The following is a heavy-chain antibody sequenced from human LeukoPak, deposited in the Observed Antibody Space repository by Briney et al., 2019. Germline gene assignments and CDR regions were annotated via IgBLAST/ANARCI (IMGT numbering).Heavy chain of an antibody. V-gene: IGHV1-18*01. CDR3: ARDLDDSSGYYSHAFDI. J-gene: IGHJ3*02. CDR2: ISAYNGNT. CDR1: GYTFTSYG. D-gene: IGHD3-22*01. Sequence: ASVKVSFKASGYTFTSYGISWVRQAPGQGLEWMGWISAYNGNTNYAQKLQGRVTMTTDTSTSTAYMELRSLRSDDTAVYYCARDLDDSSGYYSHAFDIWGQGTMVTVSS.